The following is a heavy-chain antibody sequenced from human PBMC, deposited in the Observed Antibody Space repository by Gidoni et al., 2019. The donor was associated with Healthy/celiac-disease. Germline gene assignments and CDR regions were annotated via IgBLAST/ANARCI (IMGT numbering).Heavy chain of an antibody. Sequence: YSQKFQGRVTITRDTSASTAYMELSSLRSEDTAVYYCARDGEYSSSWGHFDYWGQGTLVTVSS. D-gene: IGHD6-13*01. V-gene: IGHV1-3*01. CDR3: ARDGEYSSSWGHFDY. J-gene: IGHJ4*02.